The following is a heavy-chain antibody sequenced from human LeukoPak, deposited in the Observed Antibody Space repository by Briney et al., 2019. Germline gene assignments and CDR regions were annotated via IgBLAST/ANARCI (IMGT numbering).Heavy chain of an antibody. V-gene: IGHV3-7*01. CDR3: ARVGSSWYNFDY. J-gene: IGHJ4*02. CDR2: IKQDGSEK. Sequence: GRSMRLSCAASGFTFSTYWMSWVRQAPGKGLEWVANIKQDGSEKYYVDSVKGRFTISRDNAKNSLYLQMNSLRAEDTAVYYCARVGSSWYNFDYWGQGALVTVSS. D-gene: IGHD6-13*01. CDR1: GFTFSTYW.